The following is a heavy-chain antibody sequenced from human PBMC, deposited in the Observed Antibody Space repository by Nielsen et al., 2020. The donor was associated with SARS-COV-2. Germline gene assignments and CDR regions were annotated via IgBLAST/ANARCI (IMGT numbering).Heavy chain of an antibody. CDR1: GGSISSGGYY. V-gene: IGHV4-31*03. Sequence: SETLSLTCTVSGGSISSGGYYWSWIRQHPGKGLEWIGYIYYSGSTYYNPSLKSRVTISVDTSKNQFSLKLSSVTAADTAVYYCARQPVLRYFDWLINLGGYFDYWGQGTLVTVSS. CDR3: ARQPVLRYFDWLINLGGYFDY. D-gene: IGHD3-9*01. CDR2: IYYSGST. J-gene: IGHJ4*02.